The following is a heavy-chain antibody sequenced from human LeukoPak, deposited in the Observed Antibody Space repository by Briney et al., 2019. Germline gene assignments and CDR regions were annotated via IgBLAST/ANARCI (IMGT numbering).Heavy chain of an antibody. CDR3: ARGRLRYSSSWYKGYWFDP. CDR2: MNPNSGNT. V-gene: IGHV1-8*01. D-gene: IGHD6-13*01. CDR1: GYTFTSYD. J-gene: IGHJ5*02. Sequence: ASVKVSCKASGYTFTSYDINWVRQATGQGLEWMGWMNPNSGNTGYAQKFQGRVTMTRDTSISTAYMELSSLRSEDTAVYYCARGRLRYSSSWYKGYWFDPWGQGTLVTVTS.